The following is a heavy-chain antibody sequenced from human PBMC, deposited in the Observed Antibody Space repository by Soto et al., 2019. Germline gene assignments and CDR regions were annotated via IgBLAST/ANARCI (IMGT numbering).Heavy chain of an antibody. Sequence: QVQLQQWGAGLLKPSETLSLTCAVYGGSFSGYYWSWIRQPPGKGLEWIGEINHSGSTNYNPSLKSRGTISVDTSKNQFSLKLSSVTAADTAVYYCARGRMTWIQLWSPGNWFDPWGQGTLVTVSS. CDR2: INHSGST. J-gene: IGHJ5*02. D-gene: IGHD5-18*01. V-gene: IGHV4-34*01. CDR3: ARGRMTWIQLWSPGNWFDP. CDR1: GGSFSGYY.